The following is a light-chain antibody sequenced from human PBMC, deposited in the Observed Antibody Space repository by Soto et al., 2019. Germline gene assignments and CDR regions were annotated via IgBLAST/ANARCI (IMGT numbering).Light chain of an antibody. Sequence: QSALTQPASVSGSPGQSITISCTGTSSDVGGYNYVSWYQQHPGKAPKLMIYDVSNRPSGVSNRLYGSKSGNTASLTISGLQAEDEADYYCSSYTSSSTPYAFGTGTKLTVL. V-gene: IGLV2-14*01. CDR1: SSDVGGYNY. CDR3: SSYTSSSTPYA. CDR2: DVS. J-gene: IGLJ1*01.